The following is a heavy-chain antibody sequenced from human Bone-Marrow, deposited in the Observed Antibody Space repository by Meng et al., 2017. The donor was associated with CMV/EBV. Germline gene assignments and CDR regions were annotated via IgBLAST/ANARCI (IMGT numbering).Heavy chain of an antibody. CDR2: IYSGGTP. CDR1: GFTVSSNY. Sequence: GESLKISCAASGFTVSSNYMSWIRQAPGKGLEWVSVIYSGGTPYYADSVKGRFTISRDNSKNTLYLQMNSLRAEDTAVYYCARQSGGSCFDSWGQATLVTVSS. J-gene: IGHJ4*02. CDR3: ARQSGGSCFDS. D-gene: IGHD2-15*01. V-gene: IGHV3-53*01.